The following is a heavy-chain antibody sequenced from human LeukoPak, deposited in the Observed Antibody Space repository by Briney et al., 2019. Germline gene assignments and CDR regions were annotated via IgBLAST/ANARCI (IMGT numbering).Heavy chain of an antibody. V-gene: IGHV4-38-2*02. J-gene: IGHJ4*02. CDR3: ARAMATIPLYFDY. CDR1: GYSISSGYY. CDR2: IYHSGST. D-gene: IGHD5-24*01. Sequence: SETLSLTCTVSGYSISSGYYWGWIRQPPGKGLEWIGSIYHSGSTYYNPSLKSRATISVDTSKNQFSLKLSSVTAADTAVYYCARAMATIPLYFDYWGQGTLVTVSS.